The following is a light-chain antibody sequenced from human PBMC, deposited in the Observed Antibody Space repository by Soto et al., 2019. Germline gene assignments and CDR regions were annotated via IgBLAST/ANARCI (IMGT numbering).Light chain of an antibody. J-gene: IGLJ1*01. V-gene: IGLV2-23*01. CDR3: CSYAGSSTYV. CDR1: SSDVGNYNL. CDR2: EGS. Sequence: QSLLTQPDSVSGSPGQSINISCTGTSSDVGNYNLVSWYQQHPGKAPKLMIYEGSKRPSGVSNRFSGSKSGNTASLTISILQAEDEADYYCCSYAGSSTYVFGTGTKVTVL.